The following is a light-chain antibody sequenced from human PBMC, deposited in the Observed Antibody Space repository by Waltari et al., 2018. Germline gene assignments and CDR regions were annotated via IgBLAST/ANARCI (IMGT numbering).Light chain of an antibody. Sequence: DIQMTQSPSSLSASVGYRVTITCRASQSINTYFAWYQQKPGKTPKLLIYGASTLESGVPGRFSGTGSGTEFTLTISSLQPDDFATYYCQRYNSYANTFGQGTKVDIK. CDR3: QRYNSYANT. J-gene: IGKJ2*01. CDR2: GAS. CDR1: QSINTY. V-gene: IGKV1-5*01.